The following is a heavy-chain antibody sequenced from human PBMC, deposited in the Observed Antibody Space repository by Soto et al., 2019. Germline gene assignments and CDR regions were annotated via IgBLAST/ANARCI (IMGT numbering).Heavy chain of an antibody. CDR2: ISWDGGST. Sequence: PGGSLRLSCAASGFTFDDYTMHWVRQAPGKGLEWVSLISWDGGSTYYADSVKGRLTISRDNSKNSLYLQMNSLRTEDTALYYCAGSAASGGPYYYYGMDVWGQGTTVTVSS. V-gene: IGHV3-43*01. CDR3: AGSAASGGPYYYYGMDV. J-gene: IGHJ6*02. D-gene: IGHD3-10*01. CDR1: GFTFDDYT.